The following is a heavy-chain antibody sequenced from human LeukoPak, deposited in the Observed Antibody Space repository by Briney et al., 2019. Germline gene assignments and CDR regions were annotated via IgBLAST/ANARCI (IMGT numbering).Heavy chain of an antibody. Sequence: GGSLRLSCAASGLTFDDYGMSWVRQAPGKGLEWVSGINWNGGSTGYADSVKGRFTISRDNAKNSLYLQMNSLRAEDTALYYCARPTGTLDAFDIWGQGTMVTVSS. D-gene: IGHD1-1*01. CDR3: ARPTGTLDAFDI. CDR1: GLTFDDYG. CDR2: INWNGGST. J-gene: IGHJ3*02. V-gene: IGHV3-20*04.